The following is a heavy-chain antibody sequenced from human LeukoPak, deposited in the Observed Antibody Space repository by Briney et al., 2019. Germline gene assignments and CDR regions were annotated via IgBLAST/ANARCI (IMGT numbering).Heavy chain of an antibody. CDR1: GFTFSNAW. J-gene: IGHJ6*02. CDR2: IKSKTDGGTT. Sequence: RGSLRLSCAASGFTFSNAWMSWVRQAPGKGLEWVGRIKSKTDGGTTDYAAPVKGRFTISRDDSKNTLYLQMNSLKTEDTAVYYCTTPNYRYGMDVWGQGTTVTVSS. CDR3: TTPNYRYGMDV. V-gene: IGHV3-15*01.